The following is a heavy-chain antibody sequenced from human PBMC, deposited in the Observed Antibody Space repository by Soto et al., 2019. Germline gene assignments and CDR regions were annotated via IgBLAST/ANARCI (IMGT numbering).Heavy chain of an antibody. CDR2: IHDSGST. CDR1: GGSMSSYF. J-gene: IGHJ3*02. Sequence: QVQLQESGPGLVKPSETLSLTCAVSGGSMSSYFWSFIRRPPGKGLEWIGYIHDSGSTNYNPSLNGRVSKLVGMTKNQFSLKLGSVADADSAVYYCARHALRGGAYDIWGQGTKVTVSS. CDR3: ARHALRGGAYDI. D-gene: IGHD3-3*01. V-gene: IGHV4-59*08.